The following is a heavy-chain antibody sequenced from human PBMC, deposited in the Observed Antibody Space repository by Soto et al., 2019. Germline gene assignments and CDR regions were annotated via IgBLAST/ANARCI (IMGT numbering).Heavy chain of an antibody. Sequence: ASVKVSCKASGYTFTSYGISWVRQAPGQGLEWMGWISAYNGNTNYAQKLQGRVTMTTDTSTSTAYMELRSLRSDDTAVYYCAGETYYDILTGYPKEIPSQGMDVWGQGTTVTVSS. J-gene: IGHJ6*02. V-gene: IGHV1-18*04. CDR1: GYTFTSYG. CDR2: ISAYNGNT. CDR3: AGETYYDILTGYPKEIPSQGMDV. D-gene: IGHD3-9*01.